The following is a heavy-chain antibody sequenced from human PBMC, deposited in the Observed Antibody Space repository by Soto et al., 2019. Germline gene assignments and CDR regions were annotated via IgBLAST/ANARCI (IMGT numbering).Heavy chain of an antibody. CDR3: ARGTYGDYDF. J-gene: IGHJ4*02. D-gene: IGHD4-17*01. CDR2: LSAGGTSA. V-gene: IGHV3-23*01. Sequence: EVQLLESGGDLVQPGGSLRLSCAASGFTFSSYAMRWVRQAPGKGLEWVSALSAGGTSAYYTVSVEGRFTISRDNSKNFLYLQMNSPKSDDKAVYYCARGTYGDYDFWGKVTLVTVSS. CDR1: GFTFSSYA.